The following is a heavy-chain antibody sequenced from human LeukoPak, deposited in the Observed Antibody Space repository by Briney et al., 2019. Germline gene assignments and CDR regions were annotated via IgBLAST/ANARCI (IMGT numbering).Heavy chain of an antibody. J-gene: IGHJ4*02. CDR3: ARDYQVAYFDH. V-gene: IGHV3-30*04. D-gene: IGHD2-2*01. CDR2: MSYDGSNK. CDR1: GFTFSSYA. Sequence: GRSLRLSCAASGFTFSSYAMHWVRQAPGKGLEWVAVMSYDGSNKYYADSVKGRFTISRDNSKNTLYLQMNSLRAEDTAVYYCARDYQVAYFDHWGQGTLVTVSS.